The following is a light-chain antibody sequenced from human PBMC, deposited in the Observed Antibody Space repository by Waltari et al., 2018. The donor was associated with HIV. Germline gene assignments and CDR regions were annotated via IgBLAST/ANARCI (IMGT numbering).Light chain of an antibody. J-gene: IGKJ3*01. CDR1: QSLLHSNGYNY. Sequence: DIVMTQSPLSLPVTPGAPASISCRSSQSLLHSNGYNYLDWYLQKPGQSPQLLIYLGSNRASGVPDRFSGSGSGTDFTLKISRVEAEDVGVYYCMQALQTPLTFGPGTKVDMK. CDR2: LGS. V-gene: IGKV2-28*01. CDR3: MQALQTPLT.